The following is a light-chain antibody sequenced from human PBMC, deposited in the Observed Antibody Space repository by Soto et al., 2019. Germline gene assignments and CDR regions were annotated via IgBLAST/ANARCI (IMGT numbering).Light chain of an antibody. V-gene: IGKV3-20*01. CDR2: GAS. CDR1: QSVNTNY. CDR3: QQYGSSQIT. Sequence: EIVLTQSPGTLSLSPGERATLSCRASQSVNTNYLAWYQQKSGQAPRLLIYGASSRATGIPDRFSGSGYGTDFTLTISRLEPEDFAAYFCQQYGSSQITFGQGTRLEIK. J-gene: IGKJ5*01.